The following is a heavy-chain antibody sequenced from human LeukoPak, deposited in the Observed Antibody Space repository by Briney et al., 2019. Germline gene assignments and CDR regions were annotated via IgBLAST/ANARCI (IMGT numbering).Heavy chain of an antibody. D-gene: IGHD4-17*01. CDR2: ISSSSSTI. CDR1: GFTFSSYS. CDR3: ARDGDYGDPGYFQH. J-gene: IGHJ1*01. Sequence: PGGSLRLSCAASGFTFSSYSMNWVRQAPGKGLEWVPYISSSSSTIYYADSVKGRFTISRDNAKNSLYLQMNSLRAEDTAVYYCARDGDYGDPGYFQHWGQGTLVTVSS. V-gene: IGHV3-48*01.